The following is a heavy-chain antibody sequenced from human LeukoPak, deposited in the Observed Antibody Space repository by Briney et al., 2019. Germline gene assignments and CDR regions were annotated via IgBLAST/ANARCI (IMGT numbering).Heavy chain of an antibody. J-gene: IGHJ5*02. D-gene: IGHD3-22*01. V-gene: IGHV1-2*02. Sequence: GASVKVSCKASGYTFTGYSIHWVRQAPGQGLEWMGWINPNSGGTNYAQKFQGRVTMTRGTSISTAYMELSRLRSDDTAVYYCARNPPRTMIVVTPLWFDPWGQGTLVTVSS. CDR1: GYTFTGYS. CDR3: ARNPPRTMIVVTPLWFDP. CDR2: INPNSGGT.